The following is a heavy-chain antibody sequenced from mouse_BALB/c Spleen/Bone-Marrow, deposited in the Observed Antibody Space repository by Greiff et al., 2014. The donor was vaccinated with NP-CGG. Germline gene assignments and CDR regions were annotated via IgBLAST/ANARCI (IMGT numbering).Heavy chain of an antibody. V-gene: IGHV1-15*01. J-gene: IGHJ2*01. Sequence: ESGAELVRPGASVTLSCKASGYTFTDYEIHWVKQTPVHGLEWIGAIDPETGGNAYNQKFKGKATLTADKSSSTAYMELRSLTSEDSAVYYCTRNWDDYFDYWGQGTTLTVSS. D-gene: IGHD4-1*01. CDR2: IDPETGGN. CDR1: GYTFTDYE. CDR3: TRNWDDYFDY.